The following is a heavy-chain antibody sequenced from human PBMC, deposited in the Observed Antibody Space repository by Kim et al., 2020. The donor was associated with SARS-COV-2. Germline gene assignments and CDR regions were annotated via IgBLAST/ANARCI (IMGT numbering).Heavy chain of an antibody. CDR2: ISGSGETT. J-gene: IGHJ4*02. D-gene: IGHD1-1*01. Sequence: GGSLRLSCAASGFTFTSYAMNWVRQAPGMGLERVSAISGSGETTYYADSVKGRFTISRDNSKNTLYLQMDSLRAEDTAVYYCAKSATSGGSHYFFDYRGQGTLVTVSS. V-gene: IGHV3-23*01. CDR1: GFTFTSYA. CDR3: AKSATSGGSHYFFDY.